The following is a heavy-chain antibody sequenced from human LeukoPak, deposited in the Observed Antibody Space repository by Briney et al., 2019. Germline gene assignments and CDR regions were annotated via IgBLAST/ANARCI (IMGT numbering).Heavy chain of an antibody. V-gene: IGHV4-59*01. D-gene: IGHD3-3*01. Sequence: NPSETLSLTCTVSGGSISSYYWSWIRQPPGKGLEWIGYIYYSGSTNYNPSLKSRVTISVDTSKNQFSLKLSSVTAADTAVYYCARAPLRYYDFWSGFPYFDYWGQGTLVTVSS. J-gene: IGHJ4*02. CDR3: ARAPLRYYDFWSGFPYFDY. CDR1: GGSISSYY. CDR2: IYYSGST.